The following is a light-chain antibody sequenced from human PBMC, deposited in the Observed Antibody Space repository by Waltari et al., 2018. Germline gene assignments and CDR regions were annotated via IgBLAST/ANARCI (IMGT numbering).Light chain of an antibody. J-gene: IGLJ3*02. Sequence: QSVLTQPPSASGTPGQRVTISCSGSSSNIGRDTVNWYQQVPGMAPKVLIYGNDQRPAGVPDRFSGSKSGTSASLAITGLQSEDEADYYCATWDDSLNGRVFGGGTKLTVL. CDR1: SSNIGRDT. V-gene: IGLV1-44*01. CDR2: GND. CDR3: ATWDDSLNGRV.